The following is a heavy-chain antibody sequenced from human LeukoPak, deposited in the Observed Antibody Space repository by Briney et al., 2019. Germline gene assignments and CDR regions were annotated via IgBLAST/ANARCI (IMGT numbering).Heavy chain of an antibody. Sequence: PGGSLRLSCAASGLTFSSYSMNWVRQAPGKGLEWVSYISSSSSTIYYADSVKGRFTISRDNAKNSLYLQMNSLRAEDTAVYYCARARSSSWSIYWGQGTLVTVSS. CDR1: GLTFSSYS. J-gene: IGHJ4*02. CDR2: ISSSSSTI. CDR3: ARARSSSWSIY. V-gene: IGHV3-48*01. D-gene: IGHD6-13*01.